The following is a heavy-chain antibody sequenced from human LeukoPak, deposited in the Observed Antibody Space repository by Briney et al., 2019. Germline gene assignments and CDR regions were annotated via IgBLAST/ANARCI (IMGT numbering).Heavy chain of an antibody. CDR3: ARLLYGDYYYYYYMDV. CDR2: IYYSGST. J-gene: IGHJ6*03. CDR1: GGSISGHY. Sequence: PSETLSLTCTVSGGSISGHYWSWIRQPPGKGLEWIGYIYYSGSTNYNPSLKSRVTISVDTSKNQFSLKLSSVTAADTAVYYCARLLYGDYYYYYYMDVWGKGTTVTVSS. V-gene: IGHV4-59*11. D-gene: IGHD4-17*01.